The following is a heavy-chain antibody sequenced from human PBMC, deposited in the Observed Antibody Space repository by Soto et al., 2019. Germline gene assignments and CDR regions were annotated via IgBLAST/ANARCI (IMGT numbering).Heavy chain of an antibody. CDR1: GGSISSGDYY. Sequence: QVQLQESGPGLVKPSQTLSLTCIVSGGSISSGDYYWSWIRQPPGKGLEWIGYIYDSGNTYYNPSLESRVAISVDTSKNQFSLKLSSVTAADTAVYYCGREGDAFGAPFDYWGQGTLVTVSS. V-gene: IGHV4-30-4*01. J-gene: IGHJ4*02. D-gene: IGHD3-10*01. CDR3: GREGDAFGAPFDY. CDR2: IYDSGNT.